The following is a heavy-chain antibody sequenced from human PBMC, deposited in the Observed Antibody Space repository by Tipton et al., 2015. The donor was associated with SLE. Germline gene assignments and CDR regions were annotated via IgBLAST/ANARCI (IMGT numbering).Heavy chain of an antibody. J-gene: IGHJ3*02. D-gene: IGHD2-8*01. V-gene: IGHV3-53*01. Sequence: SLRLSCAASGFTFSSYWMSWVRQAPGKGLEWVSVIYSGGSTYYADSVKGRFTISRDNSKNTLYLQMNSLRAEDTAVYYCANPGHCTNGVCPKGAFDIWGQGTMVTVSS. CDR2: IYSGGST. CDR1: GFTFSSYW. CDR3: ANPGHCTNGVCPKGAFDI.